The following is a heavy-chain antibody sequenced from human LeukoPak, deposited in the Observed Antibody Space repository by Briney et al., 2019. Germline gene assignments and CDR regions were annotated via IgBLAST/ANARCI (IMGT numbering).Heavy chain of an antibody. J-gene: IGHJ4*02. CDR2: ISNSGNTI. CDR3: DTRPRY. Sequence: GGSLRLSCVGPGLTFSSYDMNWVRQAPGKELEWISYISNSGNTIYYADSVKGRFTISRDNAKNSLYLQMNSLRAEDTAVYYCDTRPRYWGQGTLVTVSS. V-gene: IGHV3-48*03. CDR1: GLTFSSYD. D-gene: IGHD2-2*01.